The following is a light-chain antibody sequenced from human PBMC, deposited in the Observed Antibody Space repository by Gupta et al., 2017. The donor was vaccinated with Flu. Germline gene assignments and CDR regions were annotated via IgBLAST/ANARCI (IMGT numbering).Light chain of an antibody. J-gene: IGKJ3*01. CDR1: QRVSSSY. CDR3: KLLGNAHRFT. V-gene: IGKV3-20*01. CDR2: GAS. Sequence: DIVLTQSPGTLSLSPGESGTLSCRASQRVSSSYLAWYQQRPGQALRLLREGASNRATGVPDRFRGSGSGTDFTRTICRLEPGDFAVYYCKLLGNAHRFTCGPGTKVEIE.